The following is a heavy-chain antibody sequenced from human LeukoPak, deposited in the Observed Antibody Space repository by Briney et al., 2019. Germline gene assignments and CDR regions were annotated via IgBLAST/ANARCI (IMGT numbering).Heavy chain of an antibody. CDR1: GFTFSSYA. D-gene: IGHD1-26*01. CDR2: ITGSGGRT. V-gene: IGHV3-23*01. CDR3: ARVLASGSYSANYFDY. Sequence: PGGSLRLSCAASGFTFSSYAMNWVRQAPGKGLEWVSAITGSGGRTYYADSVKGRFTISRDNSKNTLYLQMNSLRAEDTAVYYCARVLASGSYSANYFDYWGQGSLVTVSS. J-gene: IGHJ4*02.